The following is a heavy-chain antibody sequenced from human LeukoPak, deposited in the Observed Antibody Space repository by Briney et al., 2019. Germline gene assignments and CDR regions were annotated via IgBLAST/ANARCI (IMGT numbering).Heavy chain of an antibody. CDR2: ISSSSSYI. CDR3: ARGSGYSYGFTGRERTKSRLDY. CDR1: GFTFSSYG. Sequence: GGSLRLSCAASGFTFSSYGVSWVRQAPGKGLEWVSSISSSSSYIYYADSVKGRFTISRDNSKNTLYLQMNSLRAEDTAVYYCARGSGYSYGFTGRERTKSRLDYWGQGTLVTVSS. D-gene: IGHD5-18*01. J-gene: IGHJ4*02. V-gene: IGHV3-21*01.